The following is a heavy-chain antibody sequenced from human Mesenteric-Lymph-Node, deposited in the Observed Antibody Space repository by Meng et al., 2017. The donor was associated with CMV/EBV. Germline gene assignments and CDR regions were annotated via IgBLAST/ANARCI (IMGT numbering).Heavy chain of an antibody. V-gene: IGHV3-53*01. CDR2: IYSGGST. CDR3: ARDGGWFDT. J-gene: IGHJ5*02. Sequence: GGSLRLSCAASGFTFSSYWMHWVRQAPGKGLEWVSAIYSGGSTYYADSVKGRFTISRDNSKNTLYLLMNSLRADDTAVYYCARDGGWFDTWGQGTLVTVSS. CDR1: GFTFSSYW. D-gene: IGHD3-16*01.